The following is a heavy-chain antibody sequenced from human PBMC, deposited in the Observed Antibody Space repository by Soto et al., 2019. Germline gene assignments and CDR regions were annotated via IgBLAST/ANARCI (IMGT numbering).Heavy chain of an antibody. J-gene: IGHJ4*02. CDR1: GFTFSSYG. CDR2: ISYDGSNK. V-gene: IGHV3-30*03. D-gene: IGHD1-26*01. CDR3: ARSPYSVSYLAYFDY. Sequence: QVQLVESGGGVVQPGRSLRLSCAASGFTFSSYGMHWVRQAPGTGLEWVAVISYDGSNKYYADSVKGRFTISRDNSKNTLYLQMNSLRAEDTAVYYCARSPYSVSYLAYFDYWGQGTLVTVSS.